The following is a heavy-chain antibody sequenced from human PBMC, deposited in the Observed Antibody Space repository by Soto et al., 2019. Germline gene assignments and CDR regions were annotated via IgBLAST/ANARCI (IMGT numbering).Heavy chain of an antibody. CDR1: GGSISSGGYY. CDR3: ARAPQNWVNNWFDP. V-gene: IGHV4-31*03. CDR2: IYYSGST. D-gene: IGHD7-27*01. Sequence: SETLSLTCTVSGGSISSGGYYWSWIRQHPGKGLEWIGYIYYSGSTYYNPSLKSRVTISVDTSKNQFSLKLSSVTAADTAVYSCARAPQNWVNNWFDPWGQGTLVTVSS. J-gene: IGHJ5*02.